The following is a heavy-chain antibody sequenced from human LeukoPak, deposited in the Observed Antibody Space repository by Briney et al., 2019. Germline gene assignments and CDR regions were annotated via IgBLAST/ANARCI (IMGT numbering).Heavy chain of an antibody. Sequence: PGGSLRLSSAASGFTFSDYYMNWIRQAPGQGLEWVSYIDTRASYTNYADPVKGRFTISRDNAKSSLYLQMNSLRAEDTAIYYCARDTTVTAFDSWGQGTLVSVSS. J-gene: IGHJ4*02. D-gene: IGHD4-17*01. V-gene: IGHV3-11*06. CDR2: IDTRASYT. CDR3: ARDTTVTAFDS. CDR1: GFTFSDYY.